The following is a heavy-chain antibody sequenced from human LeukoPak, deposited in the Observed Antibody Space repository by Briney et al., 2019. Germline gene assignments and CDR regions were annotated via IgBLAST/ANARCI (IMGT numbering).Heavy chain of an antibody. CDR1: GYTFTNYA. Sequence: ASVKVSCKASGYTFTNYAMNWVRQAPGQGLEWTGWIHPSTGNPTYAQGFTGRFVFSLDTSVSTTYLQIRGLKAEDTAVYYCARAFQSLGGLSLPDFWGQGTLVTVSS. D-gene: IGHD3-16*02. CDR2: IHPSTGNP. V-gene: IGHV7-4-1*02. CDR3: ARAFQSLGGLSLPDF. J-gene: IGHJ4*02.